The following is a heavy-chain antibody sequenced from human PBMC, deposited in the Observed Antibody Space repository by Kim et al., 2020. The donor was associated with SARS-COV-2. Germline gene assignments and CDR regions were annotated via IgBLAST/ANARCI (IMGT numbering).Heavy chain of an antibody. D-gene: IGHD3-22*01. Sequence: GGSLRLSCAASGFTFSSYSMNWVRQAPGKGLEWVSSISSSSSYIYYADSVKGRFTISRDNAKNSLYLQMNSLRAEDTAVYYCARHITMIDGTLDYWGQGTLVTVSS. CDR2: ISSSSSYI. J-gene: IGHJ4*02. CDR3: ARHITMIDGTLDY. CDR1: GFTFSSYS. V-gene: IGHV3-21*01.